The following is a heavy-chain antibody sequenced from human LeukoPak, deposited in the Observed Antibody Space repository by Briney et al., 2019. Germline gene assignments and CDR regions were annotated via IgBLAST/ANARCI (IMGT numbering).Heavy chain of an antibody. V-gene: IGHV3-49*04. CDR1: GFTFGDYA. CDR3: ARWRTTSMLYS. Sequence: GGPLRLSCTASGFTFGDYAVAWVRQTAGKARECVGSIRGRDRGAKTEYAAPVKGRFTVSRHDSRSIAYLQMNSLKSEDTAAYYCARWRTTSMLYSWGRGTLVNVSS. CDR2: IRGRDRGAKT. D-gene: IGHD2/OR15-2a*01. J-gene: IGHJ5*02.